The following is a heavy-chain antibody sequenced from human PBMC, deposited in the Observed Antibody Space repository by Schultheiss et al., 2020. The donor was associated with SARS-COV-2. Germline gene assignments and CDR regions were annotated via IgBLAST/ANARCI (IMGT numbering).Heavy chain of an antibody. V-gene: IGHV3-23*01. CDR1: GFTFSSYA. D-gene: IGHD1-26*01. J-gene: IGHJ3*02. CDR3: TTDHIVGATMDAFDI. CDR2: ISGSGGST. Sequence: GGSLRLSCAASGFTFSSYAMSWVRQAPGKGLEWVSAISGSGGSTYYADSVKGRFTISRDNSKNTLYLQMNSLKTEDTAVYYCTTDHIVGATMDAFDIWGQGTMVTVSS.